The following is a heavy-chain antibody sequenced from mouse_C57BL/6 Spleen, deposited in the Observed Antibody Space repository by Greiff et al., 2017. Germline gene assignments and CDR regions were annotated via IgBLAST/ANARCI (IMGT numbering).Heavy chain of an antibody. V-gene: IGHV5-4*01. Sequence: EVQLVESGGGLVKPGGSLKLSCAASGFTFSSYAMSWVRQTPEKRLEWVATISDGGSYTYYPDNVKGRFTISRDNAKNNLYLQMSHLKSEDTAMYYCARGDWDVLDYWGQGTTLTVSS. J-gene: IGHJ2*01. CDR3: ARGDWDVLDY. CDR2: ISDGGSYT. CDR1: GFTFSSYA. D-gene: IGHD4-1*01.